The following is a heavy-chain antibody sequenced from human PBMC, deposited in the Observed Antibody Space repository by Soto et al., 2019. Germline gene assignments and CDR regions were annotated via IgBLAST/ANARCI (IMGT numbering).Heavy chain of an antibody. CDR2: ISAYNGNT. V-gene: IGHV1-18*04. CDR1: GYTFTSYG. D-gene: IGHD6-19*01. Sequence: ASVKVSCKASGYTFTSYGISGVRQAPGRGLEWMGWISAYNGNTNYAQKLQGRVNMTTDTSTSTAYMELRSLRSDDTAVYYCARSSSGWGRNYSYGMDVWGQGTTVTVSS. J-gene: IGHJ6*02. CDR3: ARSSSGWGRNYSYGMDV.